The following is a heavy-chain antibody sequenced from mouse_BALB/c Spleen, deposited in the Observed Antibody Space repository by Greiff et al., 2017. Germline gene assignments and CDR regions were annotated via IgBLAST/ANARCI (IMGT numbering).Heavy chain of an antibody. CDR1: GYSITSDYA. CDR3: AGGNFLFAY. D-gene: IGHD2-1*01. Sequence: VQLQQSGPGLVKPSQSLSLTCTVTGYSITSDYAWNWIRQFPGNELEWMGYISYSGSTSYNPSLKSRISITRDTSKNQFFLQLNSVTTEDTATYYCAGGNFLFAYWGQGTLVTVSA. CDR2: ISYSGST. V-gene: IGHV3-2*02. J-gene: IGHJ3*01.